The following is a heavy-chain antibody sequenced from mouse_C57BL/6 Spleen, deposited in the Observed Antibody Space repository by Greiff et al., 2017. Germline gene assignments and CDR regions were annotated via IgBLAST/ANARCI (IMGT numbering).Heavy chain of an antibody. D-gene: IGHD1-1*01. CDR3: ASYYGSSPWFAY. J-gene: IGHJ3*01. V-gene: IGHV1-80*01. CDR1: GYAFSSYW. Sequence: QVQLKQSGAELVKPGASVKISCKASGYAFSSYWMNWVKQRTGKGLEWIGQIYPGDGDTNYNGKFKGKATLTADKSSSTAYMQLNSLTSEDSAVYFCASYYGSSPWFAYWGQGTLVTVSA. CDR2: IYPGDGDT.